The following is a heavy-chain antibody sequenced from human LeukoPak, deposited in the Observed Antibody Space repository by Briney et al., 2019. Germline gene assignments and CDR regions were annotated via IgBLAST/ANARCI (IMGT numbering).Heavy chain of an antibody. J-gene: IGHJ3*02. CDR1: GLTVSSDY. CDR3: ARDPETDLSDAFDI. D-gene: IGHD3-16*02. CDR2: IYSGGTT. V-gene: IGHV3-66*01. Sequence: PGGSLRLSCVASGLTVSSDYMSWVRQAPGKGLEWVSVIYSGGTTYYADSVKGRFTISRGNFRNTLYLQMNSLRDDDTAVYYCARDPETDLSDAFDIWGQGTVVTVSS.